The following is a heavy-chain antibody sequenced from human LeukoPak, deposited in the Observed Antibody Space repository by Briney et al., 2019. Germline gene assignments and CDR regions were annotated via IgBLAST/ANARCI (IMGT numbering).Heavy chain of an antibody. CDR1: GYSFTSYW. V-gene: IGHV5-51*01. CDR2: IYPGDSDT. Sequence: GESLKISCKGSGYSFTSYWIGWVRQMPGKGLEWTGIIYPGDSDTRYSPSFQGQVTISADKSISTAYLQWSSLKASDTAMYYCARSKDIVVVPAAYEFDYWGQGTLVTVSS. CDR3: ARSKDIVVVPAAYEFDY. J-gene: IGHJ4*02. D-gene: IGHD2-2*01.